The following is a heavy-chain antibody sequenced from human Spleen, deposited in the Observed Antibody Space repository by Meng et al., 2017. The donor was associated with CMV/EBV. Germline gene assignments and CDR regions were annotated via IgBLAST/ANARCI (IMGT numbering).Heavy chain of an antibody. D-gene: IGHD2-2*01. CDR2: INAYNGNT. Sequence: ASVKVSCKASGYTFKSYGISWVRQVPGQRLEWMGWINAYNGNTDYMQKFQGRVTITRNTSISTAYMELSSLGSEDTAAYYCVRGTGHCSSTSCSSGYWGQGTLVTVSS. V-gene: IGHV1-8*01. CDR3: VRGTGHCSSTSCSSGY. CDR1: GYTFKSYG. J-gene: IGHJ4*02.